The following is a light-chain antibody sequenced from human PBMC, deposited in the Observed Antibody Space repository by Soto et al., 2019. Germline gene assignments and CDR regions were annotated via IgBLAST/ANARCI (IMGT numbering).Light chain of an antibody. CDR3: QQYKNWPPLT. Sequence: EIVMTQSPATLSVSPGETATLSSRAIQSVSYNLAWYQQKPGQGPRLLIYGAFTRATGIPARFSGSGSGTEFTLTISSLQSEDFAVYYCQQYKNWPPLTFGGGTKVEIK. CDR1: QSVSYN. J-gene: IGKJ4*01. V-gene: IGKV3-15*01. CDR2: GAF.